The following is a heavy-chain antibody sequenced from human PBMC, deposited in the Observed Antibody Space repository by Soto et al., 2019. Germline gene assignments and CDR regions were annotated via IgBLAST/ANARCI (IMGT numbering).Heavy chain of an antibody. CDR2: IHHRGAF. Sequence: QVQLLESGPGLVKPSQTLSLTCTVSGGSINSDSYHWTWIRQSPGKGLEWIGYIHHRGAFLYNPSFKSRLTISVDTSKNQFSLHLSSVTDADTAVYFCARADEGGDSLDVWGQGTTVTVSS. CDR1: GGSINSDSYH. V-gene: IGHV4-30-4*08. CDR3: ARADEGGDSLDV. J-gene: IGHJ6*02. D-gene: IGHD2-21*02.